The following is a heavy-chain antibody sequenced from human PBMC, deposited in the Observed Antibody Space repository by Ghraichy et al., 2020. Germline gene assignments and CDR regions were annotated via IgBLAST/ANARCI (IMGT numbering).Heavy chain of an antibody. J-gene: IGHJ3*02. D-gene: IGHD2-8*01. CDR2: INQDGSEK. V-gene: IGHV3-7*01. CDR1: GFTFSTYW. CDR3: ARDHCVNAVCLNDAFDS. Sequence: GGSLRLSCAGSGFTFSTYWMSWVRQAPGKGLEWVANINQDGSEKYSVDSVKGRFTISRDNAKNSLYLQMNSLRAEDTAVYYCARDHCVNAVCLNDAFDSWGQGTMVTVSS.